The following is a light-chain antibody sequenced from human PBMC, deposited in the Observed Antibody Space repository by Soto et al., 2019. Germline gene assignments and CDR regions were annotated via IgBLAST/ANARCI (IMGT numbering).Light chain of an antibody. CDR1: SSDLGAYNY. Sequence: SALTQPASVSGSPGQSITISCTGTSSDLGAYNYVSWYQHNPGKAPKLMIYEVTKRPSGVSNRFSGSKSGNTASLTISGLQPEDEADYYCTSYTSRSALYVFGTGTKLTVL. V-gene: IGLV2-14*01. CDR2: EVT. J-gene: IGLJ1*01. CDR3: TSYTSRSALYV.